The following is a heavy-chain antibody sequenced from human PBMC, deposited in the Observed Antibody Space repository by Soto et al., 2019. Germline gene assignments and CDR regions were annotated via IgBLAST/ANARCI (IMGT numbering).Heavy chain of an antibody. Sequence: PACSLRLCCAACGFTVSNAWISGVRQAPGKGLEWVGRIKSKTDGETTDYAAPVKGRFTISRDDSKNTLYLQMNSLKTEDTAVYYCTTDPIYYDFWSSYFVHYWGQGTLVTVSS. CDR1: GFTVSNAW. V-gene: IGHV3-15*01. J-gene: IGHJ4*02. D-gene: IGHD3-3*01. CDR3: TTDPIYYDFWSSYFVHY. CDR2: IKSKTDGETT.